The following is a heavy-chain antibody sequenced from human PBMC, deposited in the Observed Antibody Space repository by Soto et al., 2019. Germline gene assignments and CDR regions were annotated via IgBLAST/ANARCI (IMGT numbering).Heavy chain of an antibody. J-gene: IGHJ5*02. CDR2: TYYRSKWYN. D-gene: IGHD3-16*01. V-gene: IGHV6-1*01. Sequence: QVQLQQSGPGLVKPSQTLSLTCAISGDSVSSNSAAWSWIRQSPSRGLEWLGRTYYRSKWYNDYSVSVKSPITINPDTSKNQFSLQLHSVTAEDTAVYYCARASYTRTWSWGQGTLVTVSS. CDR1: GDSVSSNSAA. CDR3: ARASYTRTWS.